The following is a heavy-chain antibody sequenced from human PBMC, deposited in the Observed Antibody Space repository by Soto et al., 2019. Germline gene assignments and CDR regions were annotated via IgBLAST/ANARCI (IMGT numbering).Heavy chain of an antibody. D-gene: IGHD3-10*01. Sequence: QVQLQESGPGLVKPSETLSLTCTVSGGSISSYYWSWIRQPPGKGLEWIGHIYYSGITSYNPSLKSRVTISVETSQNQFSLKLSSVTAADTAVYYCAKHGITVANLAWFDPWGQGTLVTVSS. CDR3: AKHGITVANLAWFDP. CDR1: GGSISSYY. CDR2: IYYSGIT. J-gene: IGHJ5*02. V-gene: IGHV4-59*08.